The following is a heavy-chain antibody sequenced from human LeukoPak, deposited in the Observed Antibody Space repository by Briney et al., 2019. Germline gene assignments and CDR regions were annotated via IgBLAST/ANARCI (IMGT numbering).Heavy chain of an antibody. V-gene: IGHV3-9*01. J-gene: IGHJ6*03. CDR3: ARDRGRYYMDV. CDR1: GFTFDDYA. Sequence: GGSLRLSCAASGFTFDDYAMHWVRQVPGKGLEWVSGISWNSGSIAYADSVKGRFTISRENAKNSLYLQMNGLRAGDTAVYYCARDRGRYYMDVWGKGTTVTISS. D-gene: IGHD6-25*01. CDR2: ISWNSGSI.